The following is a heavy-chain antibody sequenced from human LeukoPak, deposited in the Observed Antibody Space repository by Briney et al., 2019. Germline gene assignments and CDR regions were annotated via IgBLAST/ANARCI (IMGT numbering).Heavy chain of an antibody. V-gene: IGHV3-30*03. CDR2: ISSDGSNK. CDR1: GFTFSSYG. J-gene: IGHJ4*02. D-gene: IGHD6-19*01. CDR3: ARGRGRIAVAVEFDY. Sequence: GGSLRLSCVASGFTFSSYGMHWVRQAPGKGLEWVAVISSDGSNKYYADSVKGRFTISRDNSKNTLYLQVNSLRADDTAVYYCARGRGRIAVAVEFDYWGQGTLVTVSS.